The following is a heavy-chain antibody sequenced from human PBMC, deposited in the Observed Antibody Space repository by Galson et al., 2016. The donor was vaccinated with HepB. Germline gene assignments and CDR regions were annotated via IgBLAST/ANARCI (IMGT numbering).Heavy chain of an antibody. CDR3: AKTAIQLWLRVRYFDY. Sequence: SLRLSCAASGFIFSNYAMSWVRQAPGKGLEWVSGIRGNGGSTYYADSVKGRFTVSRDNSENTLYLQMNSLRAEDTAVYYCAKTAIQLWLRVRYFDYWGQGTLVTVSS. D-gene: IGHD5-18*01. V-gene: IGHV3-23*01. CDR2: IRGNGGST. J-gene: IGHJ4*02. CDR1: GFIFSNYA.